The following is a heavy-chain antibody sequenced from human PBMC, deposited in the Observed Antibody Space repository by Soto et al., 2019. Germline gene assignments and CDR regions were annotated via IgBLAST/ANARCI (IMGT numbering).Heavy chain of an antibody. CDR1: GGSISSGGYY. CDR3: ARALTRYNWNYPPYYYYGMDV. D-gene: IGHD1-7*01. Sequence: SETLSLTCTVSGGSISSGGYYWSWIRQHPGKGLEWIGYIYYSGSTYYNPSLKSRVTISVDTSKNQFSLKLSSVTAADTAVYYCARALTRYNWNYPPYYYYGMDVWGQGTTVTVSS. V-gene: IGHV4-31*03. CDR2: IYYSGST. J-gene: IGHJ6*02.